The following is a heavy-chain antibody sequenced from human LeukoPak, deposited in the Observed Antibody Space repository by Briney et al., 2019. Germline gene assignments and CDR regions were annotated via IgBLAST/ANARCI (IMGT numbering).Heavy chain of an antibody. V-gene: IGHV1-69*05. CDR2: IIPIFGTA. D-gene: IGHD4-11*01. CDR3: ARTMITKMTTVTTSYYYYYYMDV. Sequence: ASVKVSCKASGGTFSSYAIGWVRQAPGQGLEWMGEIIPIFGTANYAQKFQGRVTITTDESTSTAYMELSSLRSEDTAVYYCARTMITKMTTVTTSYYYYYYMDVWGKGTTVTVSS. J-gene: IGHJ6*03. CDR1: GGTFSSYA.